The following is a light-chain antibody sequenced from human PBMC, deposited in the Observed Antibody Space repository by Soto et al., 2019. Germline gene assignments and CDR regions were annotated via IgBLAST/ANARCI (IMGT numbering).Light chain of an antibody. V-gene: IGKV3-15*01. J-gene: IGKJ5*01. CDR2: GAS. CDR3: QQRNIWPPVT. Sequence: EIVMMQSPATLSVSPGEGATLSCRASQSVTNNLAWYQQKPGQAPRLLISGASTRATGIPARFSGSGSGTEFTLTISSLQSEDFAVYYCQQRNIWPPVTFGQGTRLEIK. CDR1: QSVTNN.